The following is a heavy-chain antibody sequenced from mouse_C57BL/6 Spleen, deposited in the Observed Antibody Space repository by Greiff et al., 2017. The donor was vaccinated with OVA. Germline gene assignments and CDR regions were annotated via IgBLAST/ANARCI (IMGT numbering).Heavy chain of an antibody. D-gene: IGHD3-2*02. CDR2: INPNNGGT. CDR3: ARRATAQATGFAY. Sequence: VQLQQSGPELVKPGASVKISCKASGYTFTDYYMNWVKQSHGKSLEWIGDINPNNGGTSYNQKFKGKATLTVDKSSSTAYMELRSLTSEDSAVYYCARRATAQATGFAYWGQGTLVTVSA. J-gene: IGHJ3*01. CDR1: GYTFTDYY. V-gene: IGHV1-26*01.